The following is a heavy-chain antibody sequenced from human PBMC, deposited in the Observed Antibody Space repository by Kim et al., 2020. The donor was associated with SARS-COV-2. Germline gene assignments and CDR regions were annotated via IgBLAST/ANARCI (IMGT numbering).Heavy chain of an antibody. CDR2: INPNSGGT. CDR3: ARDPGDSSGRKTKSLTSRRGFDY. CDR1: GYTFTGYY. Sequence: ASVKVSCKASGYTFTGYYMHWVRQAPGQGLEWMGRINPNSGGTNYAQKFQGRVTMTRDTSISTAYMELSRLRSDDTAVYYCARDPGDSSGRKTKSLTSRRGFDYWGQGTLVTVSS. J-gene: IGHJ4*02. D-gene: IGHD6-19*01. V-gene: IGHV1-2*06.